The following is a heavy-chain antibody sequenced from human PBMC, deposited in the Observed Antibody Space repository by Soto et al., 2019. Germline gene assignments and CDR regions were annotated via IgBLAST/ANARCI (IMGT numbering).Heavy chain of an antibody. CDR1: GGTFSSYA. J-gene: IGHJ5*01. Sequence: QVQLVQSGAAVKKPGSSVKVSCKASGGTFSSYAITWVRQAPGQGLDWMGEIIPIFGATNFAQKFQGRVTITADKSTTTAYMELSSLTSEDTAVYYCARMGGSFLDSWGQGTLVTVSS. CDR3: ARMGGSFLDS. CDR2: IIPIFGAT. D-gene: IGHD1-26*01. V-gene: IGHV1-69*06.